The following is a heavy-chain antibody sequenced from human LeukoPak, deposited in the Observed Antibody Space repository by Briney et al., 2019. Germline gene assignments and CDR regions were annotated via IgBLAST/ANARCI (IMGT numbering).Heavy chain of an antibody. CDR3: AGLRSSSPYYYYYYYMDV. D-gene: IGHD6-6*01. J-gene: IGHJ6*03. CDR2: IYYSGST. V-gene: IGHV4-39*01. CDR1: GGSISSSSYY. Sequence: SETLSLTCTVSGGSISSSSYYWGWIRQPPGKGLEWIGSIYYSGSTYYNPSVKSRVTISVDTSKNQVSLKLSSVTAADTAVYYCAGLRSSSPYYYYYYYMDVWGKGTTVTVSS.